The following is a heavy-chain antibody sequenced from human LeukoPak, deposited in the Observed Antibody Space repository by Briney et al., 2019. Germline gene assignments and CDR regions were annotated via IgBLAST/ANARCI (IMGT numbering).Heavy chain of an antibody. CDR1: GGTFRSFA. CDR3: ARALRYYSDSSGYAFDY. CDR2: IIPIFRTA. D-gene: IGHD3-22*01. J-gene: IGHJ4*02. V-gene: IGHV1-69*13. Sequence: GASVKVSCKASGGTFRSFAISWVRQAPGQGLEWMGGIIPIFRTANYAQKFQGRVTITADESTSTAYMELSSLRSEDKAVYYCARALRYYSDSSGYAFDYWGQGTLVTVSS.